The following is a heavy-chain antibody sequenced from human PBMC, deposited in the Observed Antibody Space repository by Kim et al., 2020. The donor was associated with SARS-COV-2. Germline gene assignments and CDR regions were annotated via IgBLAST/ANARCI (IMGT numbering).Heavy chain of an antibody. D-gene: IGHD5-18*01. V-gene: IGHV3-23*01. CDR1: GFTFSSYA. J-gene: IGHJ4*02. Sequence: GGSLRLSCAGSGFTFSSYAMSWVRQTPGKGLEWVSGITGSGGSTYYADSVKGRFAISRDNSKNTLYLQMDSLRAEDTAVYYCPRRGYSYGYDYWGQGTLV. CDR3: PRRGYSYGYDY. CDR2: ITGSGGST.